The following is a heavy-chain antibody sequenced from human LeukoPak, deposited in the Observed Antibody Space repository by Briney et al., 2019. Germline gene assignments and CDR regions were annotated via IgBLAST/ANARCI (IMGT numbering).Heavy chain of an antibody. Sequence: GGSLRLSCEASGFPFSSHAMAWVRQAPGKGLEWVSAIGGLGGSTYYADSVKGRFTISRDNSKNTVYLEMNSLRGEDTALYYCARDPGVVAFHYFDFWGQGILVTVSS. CDR3: ARDPGVVAFHYFDF. CDR2: IGGLGGST. CDR1: GFPFSSHA. D-gene: IGHD3-3*01. J-gene: IGHJ4*02. V-gene: IGHV3-23*01.